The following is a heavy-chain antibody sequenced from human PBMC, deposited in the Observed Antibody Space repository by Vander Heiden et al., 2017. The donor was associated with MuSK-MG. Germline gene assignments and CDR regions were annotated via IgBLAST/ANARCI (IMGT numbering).Heavy chain of an antibody. CDR1: GSTFNTYA. CDR3: ARLGYRSSWYDH. J-gene: IGHJ5*02. Sequence: EVQILESGGHLVQGGGSLRLSCAPSGSTFNTYAMSWVRQAPGKGLEWSSTVTGTGADAYYADSVRGRFTASRDNSRTTNTLFLQMNSLTAADTAIYYCARLGYRSSWYDHWGQGTLVSVSS. CDR2: VTGTGADA. D-gene: IGHD5-18*01. V-gene: IGHV3-23*01.